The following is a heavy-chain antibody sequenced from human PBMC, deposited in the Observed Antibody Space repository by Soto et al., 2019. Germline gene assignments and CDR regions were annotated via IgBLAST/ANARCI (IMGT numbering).Heavy chain of an antibody. Sequence: GGSLRLSCAASGFTFSSYGMHWVRQAPGKGLEWVAVIWYDGSNKYYADSVKGRFTISRDNSKNTLYLQMNSLRAEDTAVYYCARDPYVPASYYFDYWGQGTLVTVSS. J-gene: IGHJ4*02. CDR2: IWYDGSNK. CDR1: GFTFSSYG. CDR3: ARDPYVPASYYFDY. D-gene: IGHD2-2*01. V-gene: IGHV3-33*01.